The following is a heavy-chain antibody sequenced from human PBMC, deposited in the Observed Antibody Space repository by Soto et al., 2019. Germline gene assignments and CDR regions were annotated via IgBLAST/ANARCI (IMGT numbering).Heavy chain of an antibody. Sequence: SETLFLTCSVSGDSIRNYYWNWIRQSPGKGLEWIGYISYSGSTDYNPSLKRRVTISVDTSKNQFSLSLSSVTAADTAVYYCARRKAEEYCSTTSSCLLIFDIWAKGQWSP. V-gene: IGHV4-59*08. J-gene: IGHJ3*02. CDR1: GDSIRNYY. D-gene: IGHD2-2*01. CDR2: ISYSGST. CDR3: ARRKAEEYCSTTSSCLLIFDI.